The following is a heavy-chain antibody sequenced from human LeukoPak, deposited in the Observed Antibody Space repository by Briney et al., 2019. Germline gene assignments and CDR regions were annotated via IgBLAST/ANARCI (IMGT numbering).Heavy chain of an antibody. V-gene: IGHV1-18*01. CDR1: GHTCINCG. CDR3: ARAGGVSFVARWFDP. CDR2: VSVYNGNT. J-gene: IGHJ5*02. Sequence: ASVKVSYMASGHTCINCGISCVRQAPGQGPEWLGWVSVYNGNTNYAQKLQGRVTMTTDTSTGIAYMELKSLRSDDAALYYCARAGGVSFVARWFDPWGQGSLVTVSS. D-gene: IGHD3-16*01.